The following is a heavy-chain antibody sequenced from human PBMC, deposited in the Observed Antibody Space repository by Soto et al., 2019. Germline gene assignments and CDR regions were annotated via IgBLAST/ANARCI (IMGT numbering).Heavy chain of an antibody. V-gene: IGHV1-69*06. J-gene: IGHJ6*02. CDR3: ARAPVVVAATGVYYYYGMDV. CDR2: IIPIFGTA. D-gene: IGHD2-15*01. CDR1: GGTFSSYA. Sequence: SVKVSCKASGGTFSSYAISWVRQAPGQGLEWMGGIIPIFGTANYAQKFQGRVTITADKSTSTAYMELSSLGSEDTAVYYCARAPVVVAATGVYYYYGMDVWGQGTTVTGS.